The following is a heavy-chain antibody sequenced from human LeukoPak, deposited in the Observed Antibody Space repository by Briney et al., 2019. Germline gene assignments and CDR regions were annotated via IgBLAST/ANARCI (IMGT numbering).Heavy chain of an antibody. CDR2: FDPEDGET. D-gene: IGHD2/OR15-2a*01. Sequence: GASVKVSCKVSGYTLTELSIHWVRQAPGKGLEWMGGFDPEDGETIYAQKFQGRVTMTEDTSTDTAYMELSSLRSEDTAVYYCATQGNKQPKNYGMDVWGQGTTVTVSS. CDR3: ATQGNKQPKNYGMDV. J-gene: IGHJ6*02. V-gene: IGHV1-24*01. CDR1: GYTLTELS.